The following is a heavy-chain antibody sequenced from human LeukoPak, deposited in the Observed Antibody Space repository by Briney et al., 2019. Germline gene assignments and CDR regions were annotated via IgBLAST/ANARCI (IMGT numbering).Heavy chain of an antibody. CDR1: GFTFSSYG. D-gene: IGHD4-11*01. CDR2: IWYDGSNK. V-gene: IGHV3-33*06. J-gene: IGHJ5*02. Sequence: PGGSLRLSCAASGFTFSSYGMHWVRQAPGKGPEWVAVIWYDGSNKYYADSVKGRFTISRDNSKNTLYLQMNSPRAEDTAVYYCAKDAKVPYSNYVNWFDPWGQGTLVTVSS. CDR3: AKDAKVPYSNYVNWFDP.